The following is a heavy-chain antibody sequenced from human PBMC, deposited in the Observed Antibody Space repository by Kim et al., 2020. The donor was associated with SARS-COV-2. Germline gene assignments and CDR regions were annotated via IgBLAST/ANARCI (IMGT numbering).Heavy chain of an antibody. V-gene: IGHV1-69*13. CDR2: IIPIFGTA. CDR1: GGTFSSYA. CDR3: ARVRGGLRLKTLFLFDY. Sequence: SVKVSCKASGGTFSSYAISWVRQAPGQGLEWMGGIIPIFGTANYAQKFQGRVTITADESTSTAYMELSSLRSEDTAVYYCARVRGGLRLKTLFLFDYWGQGTLVTVSS. J-gene: IGHJ4*02. D-gene: IGHD5-12*01.